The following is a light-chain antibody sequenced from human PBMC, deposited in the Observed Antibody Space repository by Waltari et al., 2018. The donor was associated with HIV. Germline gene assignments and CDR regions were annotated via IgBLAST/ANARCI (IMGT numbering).Light chain of an antibody. CDR1: GSNIGNHY. CDR3: GTKDDNIILGL. V-gene: IGLV1-51*01. Sequence: QPVLTQPPSVSASPGQNVTVSCSGSGSNIGNHYVSWYQQFPGKAPRLLFYEKHPLASGTPGRFSASKSGPTATLDITGLQIGDEADYYCGTKDDNIILGLFGTGTWVTVL. CDR2: EKH. J-gene: IGLJ1*01.